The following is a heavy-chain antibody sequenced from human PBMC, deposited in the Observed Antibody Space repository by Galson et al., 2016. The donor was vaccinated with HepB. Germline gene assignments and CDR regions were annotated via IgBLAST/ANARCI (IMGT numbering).Heavy chain of an antibody. CDR1: GGSLSGYY. V-gene: IGHV4-34*01. Sequence: ETLSLTCAAYGGSLSGYYWSWIRQSPGKGLEWIGEIYHTGTTNYTPTPKSRVTITVDTSKNWFSLRLSSVTAADTAVYCCAKIREGYLPLDGFDVWGRGTMVTVSS. CDR3: AKIREGYLPLDGFDV. D-gene: IGHD5-24*01. J-gene: IGHJ3*01. CDR2: IYHTGTT.